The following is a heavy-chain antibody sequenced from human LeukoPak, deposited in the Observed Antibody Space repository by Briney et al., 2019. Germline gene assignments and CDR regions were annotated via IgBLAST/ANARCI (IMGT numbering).Heavy chain of an antibody. J-gene: IGHJ4*02. V-gene: IGHV3-30*18. CDR1: GFTFSSYG. CDR3: AKNRWNDGGGNDY. Sequence: GRSLRLSCAASGFTFSSYGMHWVRQAPGKGLEWVAVISYDGSDKYYADSVKGRFTISRDNSKNTLYLQMNSLRAEDTAVYYCAKNRWNDGGGNDYWGQGTLVTVSS. CDR2: ISYDGSDK. D-gene: IGHD1-1*01.